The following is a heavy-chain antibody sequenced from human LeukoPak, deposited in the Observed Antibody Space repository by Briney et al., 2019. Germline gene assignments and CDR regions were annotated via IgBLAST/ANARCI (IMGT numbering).Heavy chain of an antibody. J-gene: IGHJ3*02. CDR2: MNPNCGNT. Sequence: ASVKVSCKASGYTFTSYDINCVGQATGQGLVWMGWMNPNCGNTGYAQKFQGRDTITRNTSISTAYMELSSLRSEDTAVYYCARVGRTGEFYGVIDIWGQGTMVTVSS. V-gene: IGHV1-8*01. CDR1: GYTFTSYD. D-gene: IGHD7-27*01. CDR3: ARVGRTGEFYGVIDI.